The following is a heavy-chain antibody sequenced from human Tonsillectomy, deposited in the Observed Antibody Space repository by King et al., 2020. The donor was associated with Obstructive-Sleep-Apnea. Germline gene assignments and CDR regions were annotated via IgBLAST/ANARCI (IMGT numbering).Heavy chain of an antibody. CDR1: GFTFSSYA. D-gene: IGHD6-13*01. Sequence: VQLVESGGGLVQPGGSLRLSCAASGFTFSSYAMSWVRQAPGRGLEWVSGISGSGGSTYYADSVKGRFTISRDNSKNTLYLQMNSLRAEDPAVYYCAKDGSGSSWDWYFDLWGRGTLVTVSS. CDR2: ISGSGGST. V-gene: IGHV3-23*04. CDR3: AKDGSGSSWDWYFDL. J-gene: IGHJ2*01.